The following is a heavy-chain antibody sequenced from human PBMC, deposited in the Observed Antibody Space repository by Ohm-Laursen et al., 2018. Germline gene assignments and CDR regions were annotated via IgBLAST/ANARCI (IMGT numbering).Heavy chain of an antibody. J-gene: IGHJ4*02. V-gene: IGHV4-34*01. Sequence: TLTLPCAVSGGPFSGYYWTWIRQPPGKGLERIGEMHQSGRTNYNPSLKSRVTISVDTSKNHLSLKLNSVSAADPAVYYCARGYCSTASCPKFDSWGQGTLVTVSS. D-gene: IGHD2-2*01. CDR1: GGPFSGYY. CDR2: MHQSGRT. CDR3: ARGYCSTASCPKFDS.